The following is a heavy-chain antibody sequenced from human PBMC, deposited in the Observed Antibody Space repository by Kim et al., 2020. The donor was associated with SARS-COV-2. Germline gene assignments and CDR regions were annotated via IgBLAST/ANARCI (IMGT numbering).Heavy chain of an antibody. CDR3: ARNAPYYDILTGRNSAFDI. Sequence: SETLSLTCTVSGGSISSYYWSWIRQPPGKGLEWIGYIYYSGSTNYNPSLKSRVTISVDTSKNQFSLKLSSVTAADTAVYYCARNAPYYDILTGRNSAFDIWGQGTMVTVSS. V-gene: IGHV4-59*13. J-gene: IGHJ3*02. D-gene: IGHD3-9*01. CDR1: GGSISSYY. CDR2: IYYSGST.